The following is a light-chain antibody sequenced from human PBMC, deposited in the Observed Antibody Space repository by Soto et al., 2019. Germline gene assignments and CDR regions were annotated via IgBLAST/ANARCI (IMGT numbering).Light chain of an antibody. CDR2: AAS. Sequence: DIQLTQSPSFLSASGGDRVTITFRASQGISSYLAWYQQKPGKAPKLLIYAASTLQSGVPSRFSGSGSGTEFTLTISSLQPEDFATYYCQQLNSYPWTFGQGTKVDIK. V-gene: IGKV1-9*01. CDR3: QQLNSYPWT. CDR1: QGISSY. J-gene: IGKJ1*01.